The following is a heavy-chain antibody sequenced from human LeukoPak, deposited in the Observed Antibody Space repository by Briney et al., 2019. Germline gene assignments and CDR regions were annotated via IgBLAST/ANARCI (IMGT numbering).Heavy chain of an antibody. CDR3: ARWGIVVVPAPDHGCCDWYFDL. Sequence: GASVKVSCKASGYTFTSCGISWVRQAPGQGLEWMGWISAYNGNTNYAQKLQGRVTMTTDTSTSTAYMELRSLRSGDTAVYYCARWGIVVVPAPDHGCCDWYFDLWGRGTLVTVSS. CDR1: GYTFTSCG. V-gene: IGHV1-18*01. CDR2: ISAYNGNT. J-gene: IGHJ2*01. D-gene: IGHD2-2*01.